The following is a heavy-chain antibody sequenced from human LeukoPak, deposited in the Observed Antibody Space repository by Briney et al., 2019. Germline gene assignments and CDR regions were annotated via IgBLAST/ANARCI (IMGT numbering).Heavy chain of an antibody. D-gene: IGHD5-18*01. J-gene: IGHJ4*02. CDR1: GFNFGSYV. CDR3: ARGDGGYSMFDY. V-gene: IGHV3-48*03. CDR2: IDSSGYTI. Sequence: QTGGSLRLSCAASGFNFGSYVMNWVRQAPGKGLEWLAYIDSSGYTIYYADSVQGRLTLSRDDGKNSLFLQMNSLSAEDTAIYYCARGDGGYSMFDYWGEGSLVTVCS.